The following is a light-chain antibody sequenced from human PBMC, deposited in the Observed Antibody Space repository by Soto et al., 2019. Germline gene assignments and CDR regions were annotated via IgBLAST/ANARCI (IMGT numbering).Light chain of an antibody. Sequence: QSALTQPASVSGSPGQSITMSCTGTSSDIGGYNYVSWYQQHPGKAPKLMIYDVTNRPSGVSNRFSGLQAEDEADYYCSSYTSSSTPLLFGTGTKLTVL. CDR3: SSYTSSSTPLL. CDR2: DVT. J-gene: IGLJ1*01. V-gene: IGLV2-14*01. CDR1: SSDIGGYNY.